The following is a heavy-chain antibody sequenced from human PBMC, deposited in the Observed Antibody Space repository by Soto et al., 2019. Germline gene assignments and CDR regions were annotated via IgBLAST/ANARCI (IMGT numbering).Heavy chain of an antibody. CDR2: IIPIFGTA. D-gene: IGHD2-8*01. J-gene: IGHJ5*02. CDR3: ARDRVDCTNGVCYEYNWFDP. CDR1: GGTFSSYA. Sequence: SVKVSCKASGGTFSSYAISWVRQAPGQGLEWMGGIIPIFGTANYAQKFQGRVTITADESTSTAYMELSSLRSEDTAVYYCARDRVDCTNGVCYEYNWFDPWGQGTLVTVSS. V-gene: IGHV1-69*13.